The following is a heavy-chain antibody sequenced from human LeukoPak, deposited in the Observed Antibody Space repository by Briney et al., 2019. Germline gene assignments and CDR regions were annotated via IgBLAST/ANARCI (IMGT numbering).Heavy chain of an antibody. D-gene: IGHD2-2*01. CDR1: GFTFSSYA. J-gene: IGHJ4*02. V-gene: IGHV3-23*01. CDR3: AKLLILYCSSTSCYL. CDR2: ISGSGGST. Sequence: GGSPRLSCAASGFTFSSYAMSWVRQAPGKGLEWVSAISGSGGSTYYADSVKGRFTISRDNSKNTLYLQMNSLRAEDTAVYYCAKLLILYCSSTSCYLWGQGTLVTVSS.